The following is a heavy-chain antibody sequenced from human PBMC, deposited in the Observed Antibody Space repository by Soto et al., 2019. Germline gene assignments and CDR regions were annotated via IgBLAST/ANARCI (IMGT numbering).Heavy chain of an antibody. J-gene: IGHJ1*01. CDR1: GGSITSSSHY. CDR2: IYYSGST. V-gene: IGHV4-39*01. CDR3: ARRFEYFHH. Sequence: QLQLQESGPGLVKPSETLSLTCTVSGGSITSSSHYWGWIRQPPGKGLEWIGSIYYSGSTYYKPSRKSRVTISVDTSKNQFSLKLSSVTAADTAVYYCARRFEYFHHWGQGTLVTVSS.